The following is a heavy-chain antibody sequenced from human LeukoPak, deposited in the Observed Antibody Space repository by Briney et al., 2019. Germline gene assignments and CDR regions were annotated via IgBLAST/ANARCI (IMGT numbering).Heavy chain of an antibody. CDR1: AGSISSSSYY. CDR3: ARVRRGYKDFDY. Sequence: SETLSLTCTVSAGSISSSSYYWGWIRQPPGKGLEWIGSIYYSGSTYYNPSLKSRVTISVDTSKNQFSLKLSSVTAADTAVYYCARVRRGYKDFDYWGQGTLVTVSS. CDR2: IYYSGST. D-gene: IGHD5-18*01. V-gene: IGHV4-39*07. J-gene: IGHJ4*02.